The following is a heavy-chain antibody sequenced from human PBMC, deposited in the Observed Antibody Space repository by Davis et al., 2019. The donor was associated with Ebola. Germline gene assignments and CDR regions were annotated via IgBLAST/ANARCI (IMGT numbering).Heavy chain of an antibody. D-gene: IGHD3-10*01. CDR1: GFTFSSYS. V-gene: IGHV3-66*01. CDR3: ARELLWFGDNWFDP. Sequence: GGSLRLSCAASGFTFSSYSMNWVRQAPGKGLEWVSVIYSGGSTYYADSVKGRFTISRDNSKNTLYLQMNSLRAEDTAMYYCARELLWFGDNWFDPWGQGTLVTVSS. CDR2: IYSGGST. J-gene: IGHJ5*02.